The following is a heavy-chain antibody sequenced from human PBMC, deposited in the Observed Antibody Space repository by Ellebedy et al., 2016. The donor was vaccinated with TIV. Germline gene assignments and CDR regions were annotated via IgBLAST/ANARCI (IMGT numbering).Heavy chain of an antibody. Sequence: GGSLRLSCAASGFTFSSYWMSWVRQAPGKGLEWVANIKQDGSEKYYVDSVKGRFTISRDNAKNSLYLQMNSLRAEDTAMYYCARLNGGCSSTSCYAGDNWFDPWGQGTLVTVSS. D-gene: IGHD2-2*01. CDR1: GFTFSSYW. CDR3: ARLNGGCSSTSCYAGDNWFDP. CDR2: IKQDGSEK. V-gene: IGHV3-7*03. J-gene: IGHJ5*02.